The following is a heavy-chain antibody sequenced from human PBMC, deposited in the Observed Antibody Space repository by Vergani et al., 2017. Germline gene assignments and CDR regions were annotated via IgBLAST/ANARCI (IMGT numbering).Heavy chain of an antibody. CDR3: AREGRGGYSGYEENYYYYYYMDV. CDR2: INPIFGTA. J-gene: IGHJ6*03. CDR1: GYTFTGYY. D-gene: IGHD5-12*01. V-gene: IGHV1-69*01. Sequence: QVQLVQSGAEVKKPGASVKVSCKASGYTFTGYYMHWVRQAPGQGLEWMGWINPIFGTANYAQKFQGRVTITADESTSTAYMELSSLRSEDTAVYYCAREGRGGYSGYEENYYYYYYMDVWGKGTTVTVSS.